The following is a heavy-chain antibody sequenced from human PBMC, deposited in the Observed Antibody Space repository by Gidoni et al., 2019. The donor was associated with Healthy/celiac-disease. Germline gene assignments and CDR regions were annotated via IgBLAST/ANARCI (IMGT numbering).Heavy chain of an antibody. V-gene: IGHV1-8*01. CDR2: MNPNIGNT. D-gene: IGHD3-3*01. J-gene: IGHJ5*02. CDR3: ARTDTIFGVVIGFDP. Sequence: QVQLVQSGAEVKKPWASVKVSCTASGYTFTSYDINWVRQATGQGLEWMGWMNPNIGNTGYAKKFQGRVTMTRNTSISTAYMELSSLRSEDTAVYYCARTDTIFGVVIGFDPWGQGTLVTVSS. CDR1: GYTFTSYD.